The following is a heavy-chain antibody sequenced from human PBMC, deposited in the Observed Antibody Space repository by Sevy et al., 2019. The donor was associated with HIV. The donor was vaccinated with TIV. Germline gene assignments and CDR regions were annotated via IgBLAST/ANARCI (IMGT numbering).Heavy chain of an antibody. CDR3: ARLRVIASAPYYFDY. J-gene: IGHJ4*02. V-gene: IGHV3-11*06. CDR1: GLIFSDYY. CDR2: ISSGNTYT. D-gene: IGHD2-21*01. Sequence: GESLKISCAASGLIFSDYYMGWVRQAPGKGLECVADISSGNTYTNYADSVKGRFTISRDNAKKSLSLQMNTLRAEDTAVYYSARLRVIASAPYYFDYWGQGALVTVSS.